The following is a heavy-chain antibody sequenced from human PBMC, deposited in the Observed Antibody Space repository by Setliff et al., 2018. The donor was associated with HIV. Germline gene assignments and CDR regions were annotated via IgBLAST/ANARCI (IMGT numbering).Heavy chain of an antibody. CDR1: GYSFSTYS. D-gene: IGHD3-16*01. J-gene: IGHJ4*02. V-gene: IGHV1-3*01. CDR2: ISAGGHQT. Sequence: ASVKVSCKASGYSFSTYSLHWVRQAPGQGLEWVGWISAGGHQTKYSEKFQXXXXXTTDTSASTAYLQLSALRSEDTAVFYCAIGGGDGHPTWVYWGLGTXXTVSS. CDR3: AIGGGDGHPTWVY.